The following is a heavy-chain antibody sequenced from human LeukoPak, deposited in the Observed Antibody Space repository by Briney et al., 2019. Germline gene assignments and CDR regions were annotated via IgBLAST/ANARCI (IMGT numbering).Heavy chain of an antibody. Sequence: ASVKVCCKVFRYTHTELSMHWVRQAPGKGLEWMGGFDPEDVETIYAQKFKGRVTMTEDTSTDTAYMELSSLRSEDTAVYYCATCDYYDSSGYYPIRFDYWGQGTLVTVSS. CDR1: RYTHTELS. J-gene: IGHJ4*02. D-gene: IGHD3-22*01. CDR2: FDPEDVET. V-gene: IGHV1-24*01. CDR3: ATCDYYDSSGYYPIRFDY.